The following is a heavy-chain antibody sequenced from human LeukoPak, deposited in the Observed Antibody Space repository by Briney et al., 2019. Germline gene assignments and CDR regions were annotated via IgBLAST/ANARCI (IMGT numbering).Heavy chain of an antibody. J-gene: IGHJ4*02. CDR3: ARVSSGSYYIVDY. D-gene: IGHD1-26*01. V-gene: IGHV3-48*03. Sequence: GGSLRLSCAASGFTFSGYDMNWVRQAPGKGLEWASYISGSGSTTYYADSMKGRLTMSRDNAKNSLYLQMSGLRAEDTAVYYCARVSSGSYYIVDYWGQGTLVTVSS. CDR1: GFTFSGYD. CDR2: ISGSGSTT.